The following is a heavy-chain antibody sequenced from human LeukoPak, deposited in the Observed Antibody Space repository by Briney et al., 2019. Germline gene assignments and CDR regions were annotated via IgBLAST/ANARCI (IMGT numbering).Heavy chain of an antibody. CDR2: ISSSSSTI. J-gene: IGHJ5*02. CDR1: GFTFSSYS. Sequence: GGSLRLSCAASGFTFSSYSMNWVRQAPGKGLEWVSYISSSSSTIYYADSVKGRFTISRDNAKNSLYLQMNSLRAEDTAVYYCARTGIVGATSWFDPWGQGTLVTVSS. CDR3: ARTGIVGATSWFDP. V-gene: IGHV3-48*04. D-gene: IGHD1-26*01.